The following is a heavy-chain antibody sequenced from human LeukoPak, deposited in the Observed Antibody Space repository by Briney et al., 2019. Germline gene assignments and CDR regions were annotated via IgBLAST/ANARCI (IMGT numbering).Heavy chain of an antibody. CDR3: ARTTIFGVVTTDY. J-gene: IGHJ4*02. CDR1: GFTFSSYW. Sequence: PGGSRRLSCAASGFTFSSYWMSWVRQAPGKGLEWVANIKQDGSEKYYVDSVKGRFTISRDNAKNSLYLQMNSLRAEDTAVYYCARTTIFGVVTTDYWGQGTLVTVSS. D-gene: IGHD3-3*01. CDR2: IKQDGSEK. V-gene: IGHV3-7*01.